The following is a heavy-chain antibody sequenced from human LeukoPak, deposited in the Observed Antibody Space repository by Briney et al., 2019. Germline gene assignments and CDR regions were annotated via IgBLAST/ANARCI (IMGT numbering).Heavy chain of an antibody. V-gene: IGHV4-59*08. Sequence: PSETLSLTCTVSGGSINSYHWSWIRQPPGKGLEWIAYIYYNGNTNYNPSLKSRVTMSVDTSKNQFSLKLTSVTAADTAVYYCARHASGGDYPLDYWGQGTLVIVSS. D-gene: IGHD3-10*01. CDR2: IYYNGNT. CDR3: ARHASGGDYPLDY. CDR1: GGSINSYH. J-gene: IGHJ4*02.